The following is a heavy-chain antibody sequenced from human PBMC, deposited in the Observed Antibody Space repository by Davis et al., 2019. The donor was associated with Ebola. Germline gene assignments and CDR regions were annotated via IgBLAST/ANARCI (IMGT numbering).Heavy chain of an antibody. Sequence: HTGGSLRLSCAASGFTFSSYCLHWVRQPPGKGLVWVSRLNTAGSSTSYADSVKGRFTISSDNAKNTLYLQMNSLRAEDTAVYYGERGHSSSWYTYYYGMDVWGQGTTVTVSS. CDR2: LNTAGSST. J-gene: IGHJ6*02. CDR3: ERGHSSSWYTYYYGMDV. D-gene: IGHD6-13*01. CDR1: GFTFSSYC. V-gene: IGHV3-74*01.